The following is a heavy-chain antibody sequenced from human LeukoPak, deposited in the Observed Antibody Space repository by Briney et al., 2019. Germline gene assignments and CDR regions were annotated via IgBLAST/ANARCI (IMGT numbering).Heavy chain of an antibody. D-gene: IGHD1-26*01. CDR2: INTGTGKT. CDR1: GYTFSMNV. V-gene: IGHV1-3*04. J-gene: IGHJ4*02. CDR3: ARDKRSSPYYLFDY. Sequence: GASVKVSCKTSGYTFSMNVIHWMCQAPGQRLEWMGWINTGTGKTKYSQKFQGRLSITRDTSANTTSMELSSLRFEDTAVFYCARDKRSSPYYLFDYWGQGTLVTVSS.